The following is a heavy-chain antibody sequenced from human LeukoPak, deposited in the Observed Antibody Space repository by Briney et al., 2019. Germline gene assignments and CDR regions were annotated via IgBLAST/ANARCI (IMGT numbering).Heavy chain of an antibody. V-gene: IGHV1-18*01. CDR3: ARLDTPMVLFVGSMET. J-gene: IGHJ3*01. CDR2: ISAYNGNT. CDR1: GYTFTSYG. D-gene: IGHD5-18*01. Sequence: ASVKVSCKASGYTFTSYGITWVRQAPGQGLEWMGWISAYNGNTRSAQNLQGRVTMTTDTSTSTAYMELRSLRSDDTAMYYCARLDTPMVLFVGSMETWGQGTMVTVS.